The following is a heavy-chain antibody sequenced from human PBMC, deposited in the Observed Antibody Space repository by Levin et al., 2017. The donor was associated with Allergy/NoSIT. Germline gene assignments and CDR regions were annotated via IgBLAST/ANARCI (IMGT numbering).Heavy chain of an antibody. CDR1: GFTFSGYS. D-gene: IGHD3-22*01. V-gene: IGHV3-21*01. CDR3: ARDGPSLRVVVTRAFDI. CDR2: ISSNSSYI. Sequence: GGSLRLSCAASGFTFSGYSMNWVRQAPGKGLEWVSSISSNSSYIYYADSVKGRFTISRDNAKNSLYLEMNSLRAEDTATYYCARDGPSLRVVVTRAFDIWGQGTMVTVSS. J-gene: IGHJ3*02.